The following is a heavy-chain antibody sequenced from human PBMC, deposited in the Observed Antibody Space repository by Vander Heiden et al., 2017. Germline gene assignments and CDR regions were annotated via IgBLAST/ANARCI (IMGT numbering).Heavy chain of an antibody. CDR1: RFAVSSNY. J-gene: IGHJ4*02. Sequence: EVQLVESGGGLIQPGGSLRLSCAASRFAVSSNYMTWVRQAPGKGLEWVSLIYSADSTYYADSVKGRFTISRDNSKNTLYLQMNSLRAEDTAVYYCARVASSSGYYQYYFDYWGQGTLVTVSS. CDR3: ARVASSSGYYQYYFDY. CDR2: IYSADST. V-gene: IGHV3-53*01. D-gene: IGHD3-22*01.